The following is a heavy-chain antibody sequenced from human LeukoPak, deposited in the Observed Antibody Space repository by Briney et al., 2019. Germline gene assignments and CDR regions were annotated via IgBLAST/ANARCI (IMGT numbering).Heavy chain of an antibody. CDR3: TKDIFDFGGYFDL. CDR2: ISWNSGSI. D-gene: IGHD3-16*01. V-gene: IGHV3-9*01. Sequence: PGRSLRLSCAASGFIYEDYAMHWVRQVPGKGLEWVSGISWNSGSIGYADSVKGRFTISRDNAKNSLHLQMNSLRAEDTAFYYCTKDIFDFGGYFDLWGRGTLVTVSS. J-gene: IGHJ2*01. CDR1: GFIYEDYA.